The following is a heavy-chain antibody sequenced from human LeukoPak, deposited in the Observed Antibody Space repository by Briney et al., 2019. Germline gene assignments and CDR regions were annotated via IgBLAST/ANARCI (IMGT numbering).Heavy chain of an antibody. D-gene: IGHD6-6*01. Sequence: GASVKVSCEASGGTFSSYAISWVRQAPGQGLEWMGGIIPIFGTANYAQKFQGRVTITTDESTSTAYMELSSLRSEDTAVYYCASIAARRQFDYWGQGTLVTVSS. CDR1: GGTFSSYA. CDR2: IIPIFGTA. CDR3: ASIAARRQFDY. V-gene: IGHV1-69*05. J-gene: IGHJ4*02.